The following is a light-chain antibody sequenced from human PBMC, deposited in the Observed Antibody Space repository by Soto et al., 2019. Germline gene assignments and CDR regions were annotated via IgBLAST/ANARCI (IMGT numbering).Light chain of an antibody. CDR2: GTS. V-gene: IGKV3-20*01. Sequence: EIVLTQSPGTLSLSPEERATLSCRASQSVSSSYFTWYQQKPGQAPRLLIYGTSSRATAIPDRFSGSGSGTDFTLTICRLEPEDCAVYYGQQYGSSSWTFGQGTKVDI. J-gene: IGKJ1*01. CDR1: QSVSSSY. CDR3: QQYGSSSWT.